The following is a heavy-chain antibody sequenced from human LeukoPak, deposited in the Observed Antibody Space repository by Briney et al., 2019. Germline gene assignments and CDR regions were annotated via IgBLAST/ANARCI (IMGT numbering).Heavy chain of an antibody. D-gene: IGHD6-19*01. Sequence: PGGSLRLSCAASGFTFSSYAMSWVRQAPGKGLEWVSAISGSGGSTYYADSVKGRFTISRDNSKNTLYLQMNSLRAENTAVYYCAKDSQGWYDFDYWGQGTLVTVSS. CDR1: GFTFSSYA. V-gene: IGHV3-23*01. CDR2: ISGSGGST. CDR3: AKDSQGWYDFDY. J-gene: IGHJ4*02.